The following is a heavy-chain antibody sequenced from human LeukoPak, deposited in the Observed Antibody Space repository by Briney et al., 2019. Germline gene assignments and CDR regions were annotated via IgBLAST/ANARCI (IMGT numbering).Heavy chain of an antibody. CDR3: ARTTTVVTPGAFDI. V-gene: IGHV4-30-4*08. CDR1: GGSISSGDYY. J-gene: IGHJ3*02. CDR2: IYYSGST. D-gene: IGHD4-23*01. Sequence: SETLSLTCTVSGGSISSGDYYWSWIRQPPGKGLEWIGYIYYSGSTYYNPSLKSRVTISVDTSKNQFSLKLSSVTAADTAVYYCARTTTVVTPGAFDIWGQGTMVTVSS.